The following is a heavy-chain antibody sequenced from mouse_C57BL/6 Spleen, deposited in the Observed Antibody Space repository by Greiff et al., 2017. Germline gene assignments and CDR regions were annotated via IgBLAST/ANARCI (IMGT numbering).Heavy chain of an antibody. CDR3: ARWGGYYSWFAY. CDR2: IYPGSGST. J-gene: IGHJ3*01. CDR1: GYTFTSYW. Sequence: QVQLQQPGAELVKPGASVTMSCKASGYTFTSYWITWVKQRPGQGLEWIGDIYPGSGSTNYNEKFKSKATLTVDTSSSTAYLQLSSLTSEDSAVYSCARWGGYYSWFAYWGQGTLVTVSA. D-gene: IGHD2-3*01. V-gene: IGHV1-55*01.